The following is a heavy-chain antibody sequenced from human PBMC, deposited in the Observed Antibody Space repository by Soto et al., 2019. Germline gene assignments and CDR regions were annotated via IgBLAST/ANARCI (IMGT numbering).Heavy chain of an antibody. J-gene: IGHJ6*02. CDR3: ARSSGFFYYYYGMDV. CDR2: IYYSGST. Sequence: SETLSLTCTVSGGSISSSSYYWGWIRQPPGKGLEWIGSIYYSGSTYYNPSLKSRVTISVDTSKNQFSLKLSSVTAADTAVYYCARSSGFFYYYYGMDVWGQGTSVTVSS. V-gene: IGHV4-39*01. D-gene: IGHD6-19*01. CDR1: GGSISSSSYY.